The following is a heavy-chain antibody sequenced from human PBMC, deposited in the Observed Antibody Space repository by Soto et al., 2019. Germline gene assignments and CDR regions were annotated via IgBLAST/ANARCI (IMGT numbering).Heavy chain of an antibody. CDR3: ARIIVVATALDY. V-gene: IGHV1-3*01. Sequence: ASVKVSCKASGYTFTSYAMHWVRQAPGQRLEWMGWINAGNGNTKYSQKFQGRVTITRDTSASTAYMELSSLRSEDTAVYYCARIIVVATALDYWGEGALVTVSS. J-gene: IGHJ4*02. D-gene: IGHD2-21*02. CDR2: INAGNGNT. CDR1: GYTFTSYA.